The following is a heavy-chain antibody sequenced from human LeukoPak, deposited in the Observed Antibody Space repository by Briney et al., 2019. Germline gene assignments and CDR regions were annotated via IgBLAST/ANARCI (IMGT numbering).Heavy chain of an antibody. V-gene: IGHV3-23*01. CDR1: GFTFSNFA. D-gene: IGHD4-17*01. Sequence: PGGSLRLSCAASGFTFSNFAMSWVRQAPGKGLEWVSTISGSGGSTFYADSVKGRFPISRDNSNNTLFLQMNSLRAEDTAIYYCARTNPVYGDYDYWGQGTLVTVSS. CDR2: ISGSGGST. J-gene: IGHJ4*02. CDR3: ARTNPVYGDYDY.